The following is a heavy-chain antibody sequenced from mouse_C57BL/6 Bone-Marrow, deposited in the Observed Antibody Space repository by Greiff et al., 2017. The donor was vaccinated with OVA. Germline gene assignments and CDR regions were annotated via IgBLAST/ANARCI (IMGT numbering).Heavy chain of an antibody. CDR3: ARRLLPSYWYFDV. CDR2: ISSGSSTI. V-gene: IGHV5-17*01. Sequence: DVMLVESGGGLVKPGGSLKLSCAASGFTFSDYGMHWVRQAPEKGLEWVAYISSGSSTIYYADTVKGRFTISRDNAKNTLFLQMTSLRSEDTAMYYCARRLLPSYWYFDVWGTGTTVTVSS. D-gene: IGHD1-1*01. J-gene: IGHJ1*03. CDR1: GFTFSDYG.